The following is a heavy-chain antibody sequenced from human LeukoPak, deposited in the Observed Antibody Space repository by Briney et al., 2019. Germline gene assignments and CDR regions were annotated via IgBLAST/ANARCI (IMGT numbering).Heavy chain of an antibody. V-gene: IGHV1-46*01. CDR2: INPSGGST. CDR1: GYTFTSYY. CDR3: ARALGYCSSTSCRPNDAFDI. J-gene: IGHJ3*02. D-gene: IGHD2-2*01. Sequence: GASVKVSCKASGYTFTSYYMHWVRQAPGQGLEWMGIINPSGGSTSYAQKFQGRVTMTRGTSTSTVYMELSSLRSEDTAVYYCARALGYCSSTSCRPNDAFDIWGQGTMVTVSS.